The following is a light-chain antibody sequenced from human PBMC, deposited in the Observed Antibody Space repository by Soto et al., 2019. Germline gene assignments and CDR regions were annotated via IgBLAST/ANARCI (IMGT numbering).Light chain of an antibody. CDR3: QQYNRWPPIT. J-gene: IGKJ5*01. CDR2: DAS. CDR1: QSITSD. V-gene: IGKV3-15*01. Sequence: IVMTQSPGPLSLSPGERATLSCRASQSITSDLAWYQQKPGQAPRLLIYDASTRATGVPARFSGSGSGTEFTLTISSLQSEDSAVYYCQQYNRWPPITFGQGTRLEI.